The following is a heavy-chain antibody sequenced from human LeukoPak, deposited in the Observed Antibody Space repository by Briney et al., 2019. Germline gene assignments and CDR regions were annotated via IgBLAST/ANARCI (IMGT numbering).Heavy chain of an antibody. D-gene: IGHD2-2*01. CDR3: ATLSPYCSSTSCPQSEVYYFDY. Sequence: GASVKVSCKASGYTFTGYYMHWVRQAPGQGLEWMGWINPNSGGTNYAQKFQGRVTMTRDTSISTAYMELSRLRSDDTAVYYCATLSPYCSSTSCPQSEVYYFDYWGQGTPVTVSS. J-gene: IGHJ4*02. CDR1: GYTFTGYY. V-gene: IGHV1-2*02. CDR2: INPNSGGT.